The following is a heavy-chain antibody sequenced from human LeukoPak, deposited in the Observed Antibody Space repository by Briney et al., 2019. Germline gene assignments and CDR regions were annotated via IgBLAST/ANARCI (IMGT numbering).Heavy chain of an antibody. J-gene: IGHJ6*02. CDR1: GGSFSGYY. CDR2: INHSGST. Sequence: SETLSLTCAVYGGSFSGYYWSWIRQPLGKGLEWIGEINHSGSTNYNPSLKSRVTISVDTSKNQFSLKLSSVTAADTAVYYCARGRGGWYENYYYGMDVWGQGTTVTVSS. D-gene: IGHD6-19*01. V-gene: IGHV4-34*01. CDR3: ARGRGGWYENYYYGMDV.